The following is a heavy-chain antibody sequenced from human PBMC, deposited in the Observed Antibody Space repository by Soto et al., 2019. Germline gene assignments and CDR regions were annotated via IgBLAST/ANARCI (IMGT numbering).Heavy chain of an antibody. CDR2: INGDGSNT. Sequence: GGPLRLSCAASGFTFSSYWMHWVRQGPGKGLVWVSRINGDGSNTNYADSVRGRFTISRDNAKNTVYPQMKSLRDEHTAQYNGARGKGTNYGRDDWGQGPPVTVSS. V-gene: IGHV3-74*01. J-gene: IGHJ4*01. CDR1: GFTFSSYW. CDR3: ARGKGTNYGRDD. D-gene: IGHD3-10*01.